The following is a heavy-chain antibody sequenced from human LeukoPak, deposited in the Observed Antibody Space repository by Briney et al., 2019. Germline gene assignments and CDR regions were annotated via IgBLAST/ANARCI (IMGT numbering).Heavy chain of an antibody. CDR2: ISWNSGRM. Sequence: PGGSLRLSCAASGFTFDDYAMHWVRQAPGKGLEWVSGISWNSGRMDYADSVKGRFTISRDNAKNSLYLQMNSLRTEDMALYYCAKDMGYSSSSTFDYWGQGTLVTVSS. J-gene: IGHJ4*02. D-gene: IGHD6-6*01. V-gene: IGHV3-9*03. CDR3: AKDMGYSSSSTFDY. CDR1: GFTFDDYA.